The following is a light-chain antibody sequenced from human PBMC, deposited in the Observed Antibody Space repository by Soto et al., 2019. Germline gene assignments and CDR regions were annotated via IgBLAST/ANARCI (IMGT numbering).Light chain of an antibody. CDR3: QQGYSTPIT. J-gene: IGKJ5*01. V-gene: IGKV3D-15*01. Sequence: EIVMTPSPATLSVSPGERATLSCRASQSVATNLAWYQHKPGQAPRLLIYGASTRATGIPARVSGSGSGTDFTPTISSLQTEDFATYYCQQGYSTPITFGKGTRLRL. CDR2: GAS. CDR1: QSVATN.